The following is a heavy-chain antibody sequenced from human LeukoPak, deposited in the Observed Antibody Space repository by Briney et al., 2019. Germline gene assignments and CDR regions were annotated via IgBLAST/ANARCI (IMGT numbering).Heavy chain of an antibody. CDR2: IYYSGST. D-gene: IGHD2-15*01. Sequence: SDTESLPCSVCGGPISSHYGICIRQPRGKGREWIGYIYYSGSTNRNPSLKRRVTISVDTSKTQFSLKLSSVTAADTAVYYCARGLGLLGRPPYFDYWGQGTLVTVSS. J-gene: IGHJ4*02. CDR1: GGPISSHY. V-gene: IGHV4-59*11. CDR3: ARGLGLLGRPPYFDY.